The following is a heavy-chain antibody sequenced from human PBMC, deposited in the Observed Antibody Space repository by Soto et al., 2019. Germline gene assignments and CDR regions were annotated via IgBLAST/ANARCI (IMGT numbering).Heavy chain of an antibody. V-gene: IGHV5-51*01. CDR1: GYSFNSYW. J-gene: IGHJ6*04. Sequence: PGGSLKISCKGSGYSFNSYWIAWVRQRPGKGLGGMGIIYPGDSANRYSAPFQGQLIITADKSISTPYLQWSSLKASDTAMYYCARHSEGYLPFGYGMNAWAKGPTVTASS. CDR3: ARHSEGYLPFGYGMNA. D-gene: IGHD2-15*01. CDR2: IYPGDSAN.